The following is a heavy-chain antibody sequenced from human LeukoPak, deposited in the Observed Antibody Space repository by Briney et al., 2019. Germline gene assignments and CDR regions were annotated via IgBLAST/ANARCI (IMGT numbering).Heavy chain of an antibody. CDR3: ARDKIAAAGTPNWFDP. CDR2: IWYDGSNK. Sequence: GGSLRLSCAASGFTFSSYGMHWVRQAPGKGLEWVAVIWYDGSNKYYADSVKGRFTISRDNSKNTLYLQTNSLRAEDTAVYYCARDKIAAAGTPNWFDPWGQGTLVTVSS. V-gene: IGHV3-33*01. D-gene: IGHD6-13*01. CDR1: GFTFSSYG. J-gene: IGHJ5*02.